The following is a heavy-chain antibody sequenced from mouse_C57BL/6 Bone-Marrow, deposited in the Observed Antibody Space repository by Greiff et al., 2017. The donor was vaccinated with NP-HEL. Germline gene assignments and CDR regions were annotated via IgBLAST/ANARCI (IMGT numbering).Heavy chain of an antibody. D-gene: IGHD1-1*01. CDR2: ISLKSDNYAT. CDR3: TASVVAPYYYAMDY. CDR1: GFTFSNYW. V-gene: IGHV6-3*01. J-gene: IGHJ4*01. Sequence: EVQLQESGGGLVQPGGSMKLSCVASGFTFSNYWMNWVRQSPEKGLEWVAQISLKSDNYATHYAVSVKGRFTISRDDSKSSVYLQMNNLRAEDTGIYYCTASVVAPYYYAMDYWGQGTSVTVSS.